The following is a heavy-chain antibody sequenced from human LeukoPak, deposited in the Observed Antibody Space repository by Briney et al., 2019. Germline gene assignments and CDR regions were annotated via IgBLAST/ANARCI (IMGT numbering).Heavy chain of an antibody. J-gene: IGHJ6*02. D-gene: IGHD5-24*01. CDR2: TASKIHGGII. CDR1: GLTFADNA. CDR3: SSDPYGYRPDSGFGV. V-gene: IGHV3-49*03. Sequence: PGGSLRLSSTASGLTFADNALSWFRQAPGKGLERVGFTASKIHGGIIEYAAPVKGRFTISRDDYRSIAYLEMNSLKTEDTAAYSCSSDPYGYRPDSGFGVWGQGTTVIVSS.